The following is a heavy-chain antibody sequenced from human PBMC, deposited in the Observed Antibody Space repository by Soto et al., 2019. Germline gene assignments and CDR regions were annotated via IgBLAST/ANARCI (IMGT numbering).Heavy chain of an antibody. CDR2: ISAHNGNT. V-gene: IGHV1-18*01. CDR1: GYAFTTYG. Sequence: QVHLVQSGAEVKKPGASVKVSCQASGYAFTTYGITWVRQAPGQGLEWRGWISAHNGNTNYAQKLQGRVTVTRDTSTSTAYMALRSLRSDDTAVYYCARGRYGDYWGQGALVTVSS. CDR3: ARGRYGDY. J-gene: IGHJ4*02. D-gene: IGHD1-1*01.